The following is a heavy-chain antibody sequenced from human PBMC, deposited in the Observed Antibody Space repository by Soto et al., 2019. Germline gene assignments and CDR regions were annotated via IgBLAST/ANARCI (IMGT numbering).Heavy chain of an antibody. CDR3: ARAHCSTGSCYRAADY. CDR2: ISSSGDTI. J-gene: IGHJ4*02. V-gene: IGHV3-11*01. CDR1: EFTFSEYY. D-gene: IGHD2-15*01. Sequence: GGCLRLSCAASEFTFSEYYMSRIRQAPGKGLEWVSYISSSGDTIYYADSVKGRFTISRDNAKNSLYLQMNSLRAEDTAVYYCARAHCSTGSCYRAADYWGQGT.